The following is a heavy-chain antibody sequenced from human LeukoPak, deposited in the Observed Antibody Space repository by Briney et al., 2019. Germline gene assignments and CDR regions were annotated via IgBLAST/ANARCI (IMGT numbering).Heavy chain of an antibody. V-gene: IGHV3-30*18. Sequence: GGSLRLSCAASGFTFSSYGMHWVRQAPGKGLEWVAVISYDGSNKYYADSVKGRFTISRDNSKNTLYLQMNSLRAEDTAVYYCAKDQGFYGSGTMLWGQGTLDTVSS. CDR3: AKDQGFYGSGTML. CDR2: ISYDGSNK. CDR1: GFTFSSYG. D-gene: IGHD3-10*01. J-gene: IGHJ4*02.